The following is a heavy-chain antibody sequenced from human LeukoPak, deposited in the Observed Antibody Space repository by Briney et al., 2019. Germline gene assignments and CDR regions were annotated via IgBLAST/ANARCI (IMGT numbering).Heavy chain of an antibody. CDR1: GGSISSSSYY. D-gene: IGHD3-10*01. J-gene: IGHJ4*02. Sequence: SETLSLTCTVSGGSISSSSYYWGWIRQPPGKGLEWIGSIYYSGSTYYNPSLKSRVTISVDTSKNQFSLKLSSVTAADTAVYYCARDLGGYYGSGSYYNWGQGTLVTVSS. V-gene: IGHV4-39*07. CDR2: IYYSGST. CDR3: ARDLGGYYGSGSYYN.